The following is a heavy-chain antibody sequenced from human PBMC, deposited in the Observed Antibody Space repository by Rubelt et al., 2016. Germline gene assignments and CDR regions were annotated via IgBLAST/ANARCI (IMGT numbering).Heavy chain of an antibody. Sequence: QLQLQESGPGLLKSSETLSLTCTVSGGSISRSSYYWGWIRQPPGKGLEWIGSIYYSGSTYYNPTLKSRGNISVDTSKNQFSLKLTSVTAADTAVYYCATGAVRYYYYMDAWGKGTTVTVSS. V-gene: IGHV4-39*01. CDR2: IYYSGST. CDR3: ATGAVRYYYYMDA. CDR1: GGSISRSSYY. J-gene: IGHJ6*03.